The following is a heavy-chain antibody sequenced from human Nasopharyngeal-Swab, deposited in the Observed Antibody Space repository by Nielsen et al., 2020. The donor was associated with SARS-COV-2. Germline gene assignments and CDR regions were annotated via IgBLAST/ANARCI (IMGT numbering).Heavy chain of an antibody. V-gene: IGHV1-58*01. D-gene: IGHD6-13*01. J-gene: IGHJ6*02. CDR2: IVVGSGNT. CDR1: GFTFTSPA. CDR3: AAAISSSWYHYYYYGMDV. Sequence: SVKVSCKASGFTFTSPAVQWVRQARGQRLEWIGWIVVGSGNTNYAQKFQERVTITRDMSTSTAYMELSSLRSEDTAVYYCAAAISSSWYHYYYYGMDVWGQGTTVTVSS.